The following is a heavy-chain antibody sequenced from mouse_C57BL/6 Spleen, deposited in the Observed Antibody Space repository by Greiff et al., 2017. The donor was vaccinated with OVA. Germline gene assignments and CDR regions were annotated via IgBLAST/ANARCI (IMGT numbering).Heavy chain of an antibody. D-gene: IGHD1-1*01. V-gene: IGHV5-4*03. J-gene: IGHJ2*01. CDR1: GFTFSSYA. CDR2: ISDGGSYT. CDR3: AGAHYGSSSFYYFDY. Sequence: EVKLVESGGGLVKPGGSLKLSCAASGFTFSSYAMSWVRQTPEKRLEWVATISDGGSYTYYPDNVKGRFTISRDNAKNNLYLQMSHLKSEDTAMYYCAGAHYGSSSFYYFDYWGQGTTLTVSS.